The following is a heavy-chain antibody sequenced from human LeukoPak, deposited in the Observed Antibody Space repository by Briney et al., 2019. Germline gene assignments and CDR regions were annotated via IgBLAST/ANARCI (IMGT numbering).Heavy chain of an antibody. CDR2: INPNSGGT. CDR1: GYTFTGYY. V-gene: IGHV1-2*04. Sequence: ASVTVSCTASGYTFTGYYMHWVRQAPGQGLEWMGWINPNSGGTNYAQKFQGWVTMTRDTYISTAYMELSRLRSDDTAVYYCARDRRPYYYDSSGYYYEYWGQGTLVTVSS. CDR3: ARDRRPYYYDSSGYYYEY. D-gene: IGHD3-22*01. J-gene: IGHJ4*02.